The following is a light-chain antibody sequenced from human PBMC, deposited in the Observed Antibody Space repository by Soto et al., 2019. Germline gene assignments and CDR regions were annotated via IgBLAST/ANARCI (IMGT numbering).Light chain of an antibody. CDR3: QQRNSWPLT. J-gene: IGKJ4*01. CDR1: QSVSRY. CDR2: DAF. Sequence: EIVLTQSPATLSLSPGERATLSCRASQSVSRYLAWYQQKPGQAPRLLIYDAFNRATGIPARFSGSGSGTDFTLTISSLEPEDFAVYYCQQRNSWPLTFGGGTKVEIK. V-gene: IGKV3-11*01.